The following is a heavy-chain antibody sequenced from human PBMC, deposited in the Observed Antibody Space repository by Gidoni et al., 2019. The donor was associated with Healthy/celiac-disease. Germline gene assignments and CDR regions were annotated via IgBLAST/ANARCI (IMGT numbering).Heavy chain of an antibody. CDR1: GGSLSSSY. CDR2: IYYSGST. V-gene: IGHV4-59*01. J-gene: IGHJ5*02. D-gene: IGHD3-22*01. Sequence: QVQLQESGPGLVKPSETLSLTCPVSGGSLSSSYWSWIRQPPGKGLEWIGYIYYSGSTNYNPSLKSRVTISVDTSKNQFSLKLSSVTAADTAVYYCARDSGYYDSSGYRTNWFDPWGQGTLVTVSS. CDR3: ARDSGYYDSSGYRTNWFDP.